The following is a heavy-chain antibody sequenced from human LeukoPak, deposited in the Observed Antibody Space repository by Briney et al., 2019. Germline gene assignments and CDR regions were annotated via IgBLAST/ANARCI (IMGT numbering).Heavy chain of an antibody. CDR1: GYTFTSYG. V-gene: IGHV1-18*01. CDR3: ARTARYWFDP. D-gene: IGHD5-18*01. Sequence: ASVKVSCKASGYTFTSYGISWVRQAPGQGLEWMGWISAYNGNTNYAQKFQGRVTMTRNTSISTAYMELSSLRSEDTAVYYCARTARYWFDPWGQGTLVTVSS. CDR2: ISAYNGNT. J-gene: IGHJ5*02.